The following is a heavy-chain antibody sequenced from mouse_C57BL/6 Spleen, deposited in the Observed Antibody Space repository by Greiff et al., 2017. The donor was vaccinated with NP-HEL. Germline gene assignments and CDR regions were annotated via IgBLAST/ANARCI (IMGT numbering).Heavy chain of an antibody. CDR1: GYTFTDYE. CDR2: IDPETGGT. Sequence: QVHVKQSGAELVRPGASVTLSCKASGYTFTDYEMHWVKQTPVHGLEWIGAIDPETGGTAYNQKFKGKAILTADKSSSTAYMELRSLTSEDSAVYYCTPLRFAYWGQGTLVTVSA. V-gene: IGHV1-15*01. D-gene: IGHD1-1*01. CDR3: TPLRFAY. J-gene: IGHJ3*01.